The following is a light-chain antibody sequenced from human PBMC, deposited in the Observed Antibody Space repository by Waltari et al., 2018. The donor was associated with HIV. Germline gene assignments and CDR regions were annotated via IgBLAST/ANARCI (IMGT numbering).Light chain of an antibody. CDR1: SSDVGNYKY. Sequence: QSALTQPASVSESPGQSITISCTGTSSDVGNYKYVSWYQQHPGKAPKLMLYEVSNRPSGVPCRFSGSKSGNPASLTISGLQAEDEADYYCSSYTSDNTVLFGGGTRLTVL. CDR3: SSYTSDNTVL. J-gene: IGLJ2*01. V-gene: IGLV2-14*01. CDR2: EVS.